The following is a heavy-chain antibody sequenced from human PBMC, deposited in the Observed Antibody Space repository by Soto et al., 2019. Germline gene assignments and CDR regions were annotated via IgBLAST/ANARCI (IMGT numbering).Heavy chain of an antibody. CDR1: GGSISSGDYY. D-gene: IGHD4-17*01. J-gene: IGHJ4*02. Sequence: SETLSLTCTVSGGSISSGDYYWSWIRQHPAKGLEWIGHIYYSGNTYYNPSLKSRVTISVDTSKNQFSLKLSSVTAADTAVYYCARGRPDDYGDPDYFDYWGQGALVTVSS. V-gene: IGHV4-31*03. CDR3: ARGRPDDYGDPDYFDY. CDR2: IYYSGNT.